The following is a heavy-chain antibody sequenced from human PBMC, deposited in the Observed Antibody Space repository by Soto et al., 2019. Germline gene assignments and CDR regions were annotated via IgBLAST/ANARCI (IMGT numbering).Heavy chain of an antibody. J-gene: IGHJ3*02. CDR2: IYYSGST. CDR1: GGSISSGGYY. D-gene: IGHD3-10*01. CDR3: AREYYSGYYGSSKGAFDI. V-gene: IGHV4-31*03. Sequence: SETLSLTCTVSGGSISSGGYYWSWIRQHPGKGLEWIGYIYYSGSTYYNPSLKSRVTISVDTSKNQFSLKLSSVTAADTAVYYCAREYYSGYYGSSKGAFDIWGQGTMVTVSS.